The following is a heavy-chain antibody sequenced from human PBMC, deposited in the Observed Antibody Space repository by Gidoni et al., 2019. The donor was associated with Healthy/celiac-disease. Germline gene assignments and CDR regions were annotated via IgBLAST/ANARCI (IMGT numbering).Heavy chain of an antibody. Sequence: EVQLVESGGGLIQPGGFLRLCCADSGFTVSSNYMSWVRQAPGKGLEWVSVIYSGGSTYYADSVKGRFTISRDNSKNTLYLQMNSLRAEDTAVYYCARVPHMAAAGPYYFDYWGQGTLVTVSS. CDR3: ARVPHMAAAGPYYFDY. D-gene: IGHD6-13*01. CDR1: GFTVSSNY. CDR2: IYSGGST. V-gene: IGHV3-53*01. J-gene: IGHJ4*02.